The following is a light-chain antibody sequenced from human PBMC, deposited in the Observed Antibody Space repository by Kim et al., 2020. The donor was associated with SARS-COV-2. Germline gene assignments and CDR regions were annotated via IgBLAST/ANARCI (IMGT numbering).Light chain of an antibody. CDR2: QDS. Sequence: VSPGQTDSITCSGDKLGDKYAFWYQQKPGQSPVLVIYQDSKRPSGIPERFSGSNSGNTATLTISGTQAMDEADYYCQAWDSSSVVFGGGTQLTVL. CDR1: KLGDKY. V-gene: IGLV3-1*01. J-gene: IGLJ2*01. CDR3: QAWDSSSVV.